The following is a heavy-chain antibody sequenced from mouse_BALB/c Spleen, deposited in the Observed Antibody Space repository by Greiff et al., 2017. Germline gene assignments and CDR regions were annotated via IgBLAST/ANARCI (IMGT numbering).Heavy chain of an antibody. Sequence: DVKLQESGAELVRPGALVKLSCKASGFNIKDYYMHWVKQRPEQGLEWIGWIDPENGNTIYDPKFQGKASITADTSSNTAYLQLSSLTSEDTAVYYCARGLYGNYEGYWGQGTTLTVSS. D-gene: IGHD2-10*02. CDR2: IDPENGNT. V-gene: IGHV14-1*02. CDR1: GFNIKDYY. J-gene: IGHJ2*01. CDR3: ARGLYGNYEGY.